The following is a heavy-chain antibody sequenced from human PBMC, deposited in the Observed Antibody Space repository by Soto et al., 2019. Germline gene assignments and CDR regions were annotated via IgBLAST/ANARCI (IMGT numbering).Heavy chain of an antibody. CDR2: IYYSGST. Sequence: SETLSLTCTASGGSISSYYWSWIRQPPGKGLEWIGYIYYSGSTNYNPSLKSRVTISVDTSKNQFSLKLSSVTAADTAVYYCARGGHGPKPSGDAFDIWGQGTMVTVSS. V-gene: IGHV4-59*01. J-gene: IGHJ3*02. CDR3: ARGGHGPKPSGDAFDI. D-gene: IGHD3-10*01. CDR1: GGSISSYY.